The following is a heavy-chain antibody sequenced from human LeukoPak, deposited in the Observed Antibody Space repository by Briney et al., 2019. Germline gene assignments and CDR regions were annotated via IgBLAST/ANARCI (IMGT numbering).Heavy chain of an antibody. J-gene: IGHJ4*02. Sequence: GGSLRLSCAASGSTFGDYSMSWVRQAPGKGLEWVGFIRRKVYGGTTEYAASVGGRFIISRDDSRSIASLQMNSRTTEDTAVYYCTRDDSPGADWGQGALVTVSS. CDR1: GSTFGDYS. V-gene: IGHV3-49*04. CDR2: IRRKVYGGTT. D-gene: IGHD3-3*01. CDR3: TRDDSPGAD.